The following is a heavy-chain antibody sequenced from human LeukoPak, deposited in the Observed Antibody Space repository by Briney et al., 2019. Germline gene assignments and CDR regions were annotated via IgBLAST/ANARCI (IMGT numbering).Heavy chain of an antibody. D-gene: IGHD6-13*01. V-gene: IGHV4-59*08. J-gene: IGHJ6*02. CDR1: GGSISSYY. CDR3: AISSPYSSSWANYYYYYGMDV. Sequence: PSETLSLTCTVSGGSISSYYWSWIRQPPGKGLEWIGYIYYSRSTNYNPSLKSRVTISVDTSKNQFSLKLSSVTAADTAVYYCAISSPYSSSWANYYYYYGMDVWGQGTTVTVSS. CDR2: IYYSRST.